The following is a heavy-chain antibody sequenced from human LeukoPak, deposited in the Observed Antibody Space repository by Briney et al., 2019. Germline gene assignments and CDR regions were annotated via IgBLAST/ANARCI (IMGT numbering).Heavy chain of an antibody. V-gene: IGHV1-8*01. CDR3: ARGGSRTPGGYYYYYMGV. CDR2: MNPNSGDT. D-gene: IGHD1-1*01. J-gene: IGHJ6*03. CDR1: GYTFTNYD. Sequence: ASVKVSCKAFGYTFTNYDINWVRQAAGQGPEWMGWMNPNSGDTGYAQDFQGRVTMTRNTSISAAYMELSSLRSDDTAVYYCARGGSRTPGGYYYYYMGVWGKGTKVTVSS.